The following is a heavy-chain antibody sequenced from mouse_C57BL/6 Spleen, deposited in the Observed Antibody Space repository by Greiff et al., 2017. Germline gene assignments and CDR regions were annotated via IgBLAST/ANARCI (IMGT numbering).Heavy chain of an antibody. V-gene: IGHV1-72*01. CDR1: GYTFTSYW. CDR2: IDPNSGGT. D-gene: IGHD2-5*01. Sequence: QVQLQQPGAELVKPGASVKLSCKASGYTFTSYWMHWVKQRPGRGLEWIGRIDPNSGGTKYNEKFKSKATLTVDKPSSTAYMQLSSLTSEYYAVDYCARTDYSNYGWYFDVWGTGTTVTVSS. J-gene: IGHJ1*03. CDR3: ARTDYSNYGWYFDV.